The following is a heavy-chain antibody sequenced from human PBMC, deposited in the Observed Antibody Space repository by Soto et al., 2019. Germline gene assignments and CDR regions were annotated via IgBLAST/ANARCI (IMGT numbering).Heavy chain of an antibody. Sequence: PSETLSLTCTVSGASISSTYWSWIRQPPGKGLEWIGYIYYGGSTNYNPSLKSRVTISVDTSKNQFSLKLSSVTAADTVVYYCARLLDYDFWSGSYGPHYYYYMDVWGKGTTVTVSS. CDR3: ARLLDYDFWSGSYGPHYYYYMDV. CDR2: IYYGGST. CDR1: GASISSTY. V-gene: IGHV4-59*08. D-gene: IGHD3-3*01. J-gene: IGHJ6*03.